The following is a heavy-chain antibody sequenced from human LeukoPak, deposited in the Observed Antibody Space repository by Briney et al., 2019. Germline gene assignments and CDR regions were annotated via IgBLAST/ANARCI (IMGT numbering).Heavy chain of an antibody. D-gene: IGHD3-10*01. Sequence: GGSLRLSCAASGFTFDDYAMHGVRQAPGKGLERGSGISWNSGSIGYADSVKGRFPISRDNAKNSLYLQMNSLRAEDTAVYYCARELPDYYGSGSYDYWGQGTLVTVSS. CDR3: ARELPDYYGSGSYDY. V-gene: IGHV3-9*01. CDR1: GFTFDDYA. J-gene: IGHJ4*02. CDR2: ISWNSGSI.